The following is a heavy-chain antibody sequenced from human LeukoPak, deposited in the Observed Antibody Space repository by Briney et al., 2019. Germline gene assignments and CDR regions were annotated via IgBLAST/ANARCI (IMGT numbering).Heavy chain of an antibody. CDR2: INPNSGGT. D-gene: IGHD6-19*01. J-gene: IGHJ6*03. CDR3: ARAQWLDYFYYYMDV. Sequence: APVKLSCKASGYTFTGHYMHWVRQAPGQGLEWMGWINPNSGGTNYAQNFQGRVTMTRDTSISTAYMELSRLRSDDTAVYYCARAQWLDYFYYYMDVWGKGTTVTVSS. V-gene: IGHV1-2*02. CDR1: GYTFTGHY.